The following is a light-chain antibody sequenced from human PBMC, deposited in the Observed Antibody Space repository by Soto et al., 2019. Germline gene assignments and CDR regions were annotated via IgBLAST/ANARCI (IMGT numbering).Light chain of an antibody. V-gene: IGKV3-15*01. CDR3: QQYNNWPSWT. Sequence: EIVMTQSPATLSVSPGERATVSCRASQSVSNKLAWYQQKPGQAPRLLIYGASTRASGITARFSGSGSGTEFTLTISSLQSEDFALYYCQQYNNWPSWTFGQGTKVDIK. J-gene: IGKJ1*01. CDR1: QSVSNK. CDR2: GAS.